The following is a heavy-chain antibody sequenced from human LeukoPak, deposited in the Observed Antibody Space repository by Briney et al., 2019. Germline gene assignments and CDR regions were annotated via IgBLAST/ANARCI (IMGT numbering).Heavy chain of an antibody. Sequence: SETLSLTCAVYGGSFSGYYWSWIRQPPGKGLEWIGEINHSGSTNYNPSLKSRVTISVDTSKNQFSLKLSSVTAADTAVYYCARGLFYHSSSWSWMKYRSRVSFDYWGQGTLVTVSS. J-gene: IGHJ4*02. CDR2: INHSGST. CDR3: ARGLFYHSSSWSWMKYRSRVSFDY. D-gene: IGHD6-13*01. CDR1: GGSFSGYY. V-gene: IGHV4-34*01.